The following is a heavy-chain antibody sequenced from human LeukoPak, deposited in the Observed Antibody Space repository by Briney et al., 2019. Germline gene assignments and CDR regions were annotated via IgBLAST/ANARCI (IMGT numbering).Heavy chain of an antibody. CDR3: ARAAEGSGSYGYYYYGMDV. V-gene: IGHV4-59*01. J-gene: IGHJ6*02. D-gene: IGHD3-10*01. CDR1: GGSISSYY. CDR2: IYYSGST. Sequence: SETLSLTCTASGGSISSYYWSWIRQPPGKGLEWIGYIYYSGSTNYNPSLKSRVTISVDTSKNQFSLKLSSVTAADTAVYYCARAAEGSGSYGYYYYGMDVWGQGTTVTVSS.